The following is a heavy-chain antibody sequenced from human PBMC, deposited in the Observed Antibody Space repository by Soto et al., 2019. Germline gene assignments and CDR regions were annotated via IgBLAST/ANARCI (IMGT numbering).Heavy chain of an antibody. V-gene: IGHV3-23*01. J-gene: IGHJ4*01. CDR1: RFTFISYA. CDR2: ISGSGGST. CDR3: ARRGSGSYYDY. Sequence: EVRLLESGGGLVQPGGSLRLSCAASRFTFISYAMWSVRQAPVKGREWVSAISGSGGSTYYADTVKGRFTISRDNSKNTLYLQMNSLRAEDTAVYYWARRGSGSYYDYWGHGTLVTVSS. D-gene: IGHD1-26*01.